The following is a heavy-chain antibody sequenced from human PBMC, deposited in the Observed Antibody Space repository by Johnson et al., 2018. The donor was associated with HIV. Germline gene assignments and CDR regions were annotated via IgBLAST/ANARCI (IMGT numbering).Heavy chain of an antibody. J-gene: IGHJ3*02. V-gene: IGHV3-33*01. Sequence: QMQLVESGGGVVQPGRSLRLSCAASGFIFSSYGMHWVRQAPGKGLEWVAFIRYDGSNKYYADSVKGRFTISRDNSKNTLYLQMNSLRAEDTAVYYCARDQRGLDAFDIWGQGTMVTVSS. CDR2: IRYDGSNK. D-gene: IGHD2-15*01. CDR3: ARDQRGLDAFDI. CDR1: GFIFSSYG.